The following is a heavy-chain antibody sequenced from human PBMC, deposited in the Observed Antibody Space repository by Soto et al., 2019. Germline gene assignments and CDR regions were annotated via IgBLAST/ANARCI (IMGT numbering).Heavy chain of an antibody. Sequence: SETLSLTCTVSGGSISSSSYYWGWIRQPPGKGLEWIGSIYYSGSTYYNPSLKSRVTISVDTSKNQFSLKLSSVTAADTAVYYCARHDLGATSYYYYYYGMDVWGQGTTVTVSS. CDR1: GGSISSSSYY. CDR2: IYYSGST. CDR3: ARHDLGATSYYYYYYGMDV. V-gene: IGHV4-39*01. D-gene: IGHD1-26*01. J-gene: IGHJ6*02.